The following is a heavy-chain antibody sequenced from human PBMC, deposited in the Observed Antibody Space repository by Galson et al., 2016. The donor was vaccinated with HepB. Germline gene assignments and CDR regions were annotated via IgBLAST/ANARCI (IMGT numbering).Heavy chain of an antibody. CDR3: AGFYTGTWSFDY. CDR2: NRYTGTA. CDR1: GVSITTYY. V-gene: IGHV4-59*13. Sequence: SETLSLTCTVSGVSITTYYWSWIRQAPGKGLEWIGYNRYTGTAKYNPSLGGRVTISVATSRRQNSLNLTSVTAADTAVYFCAGFYTGTWSFDYWGQGVLVTVSS. J-gene: IGHJ4*02. D-gene: IGHD6-13*01.